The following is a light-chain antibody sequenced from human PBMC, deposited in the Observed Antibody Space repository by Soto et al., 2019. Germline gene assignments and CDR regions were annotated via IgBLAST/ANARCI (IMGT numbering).Light chain of an antibody. CDR2: EVS. CDR1: STDFVSYNR. Sequence: QPVLTQPPSGSRSPGQSVTISCTGTSTDFVSYNRVSWYQQPPGTAPKLMIYEVSKRPSGVPDRFSGSKSGNTASLTISGLQAADEADYYCSLYTSEDAYVFGTGTKVTLL. J-gene: IGLJ1*01. V-gene: IGLV2-18*01. CDR3: SLYTSEDAYV.